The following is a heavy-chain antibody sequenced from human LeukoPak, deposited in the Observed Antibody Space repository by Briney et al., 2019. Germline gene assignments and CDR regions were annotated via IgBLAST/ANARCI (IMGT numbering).Heavy chain of an antibody. D-gene: IGHD2-2*01. CDR2: IYSGGST. J-gene: IGHJ3*02. CDR1: GFAFSSYA. V-gene: IGHV3-66*01. Sequence: GESLRLSCAASGFAFSSYAVTWVRQAPGKGLEWVSVIYSGGSTYYADSVKGRFTISRDNSKNTLYLQMNSLRAEDTAVYYCARGESIYCSSTSCHPTDAFDIWGQGTMVTVSS. CDR3: ARGESIYCSSTSCHPTDAFDI.